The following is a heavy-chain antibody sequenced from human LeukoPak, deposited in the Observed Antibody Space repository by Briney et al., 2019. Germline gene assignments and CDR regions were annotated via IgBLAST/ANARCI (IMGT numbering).Heavy chain of an antibody. J-gene: IGHJ4*02. V-gene: IGHV3-23*01. Sequence: GGSLRLSCAAFEFTSINYAMSWVRQAPGKGLEWVSIISGGGGSTNYADSVKGRFTISRDNSKNTLYLQMNSLRAEDTAVYYCTKGYCDSTSCYYFDYWGQGTLVTVSS. CDR3: TKGYCDSTSCYYFDY. CDR2: ISGGGGST. CDR1: EFTSINYA. D-gene: IGHD2-2*01.